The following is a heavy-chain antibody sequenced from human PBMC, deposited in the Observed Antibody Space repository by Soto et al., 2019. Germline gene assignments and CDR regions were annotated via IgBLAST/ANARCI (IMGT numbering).Heavy chain of an antibody. J-gene: IGHJ5*02. CDR3: AREGQQLFRFDP. V-gene: IGHV1-69*13. D-gene: IGHD6-13*01. CDR2: IIPIFGTA. Sequence: SVKVSCKASGGTFSSYAISWVRQAPGQGLEWMGGIIPIFGTANYAQKFQGRVTITADESTSTAYMELSSLRSEDTAVYYCAREGQQLFRFDPWGQGTLVTVSS. CDR1: GGTFSSYA.